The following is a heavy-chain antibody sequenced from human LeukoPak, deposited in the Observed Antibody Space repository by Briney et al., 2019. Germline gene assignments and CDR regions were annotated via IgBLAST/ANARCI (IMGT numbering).Heavy chain of an antibody. CDR2: IYYSGST. J-gene: IGHJ6*03. D-gene: IGHD2-15*01. CDR1: GGSFIGFH. Sequence: SETLSLTCAVYGGSFIGFHWNWIRQPPGKGLEWIGYIYYSGSTNYNPSLKSRVTISVDTSKNQFSLKLSSVTAADTAVYYCASTPPLPSPYHYYYYMDVWGKGTTVTISS. CDR3: ASTPPLPSPYHYYYYMDV. V-gene: IGHV4-59*01.